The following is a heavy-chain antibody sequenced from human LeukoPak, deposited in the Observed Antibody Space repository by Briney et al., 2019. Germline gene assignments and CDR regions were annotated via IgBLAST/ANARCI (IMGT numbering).Heavy chain of an antibody. D-gene: IGHD2-2*01. CDR3: VRDGKFCSSTNCYLRGSHWYDP. CDR1: GYTFTGYY. V-gene: IGHV1-2*02. CDR2: INPNSGGT. J-gene: IGHJ5*02. Sequence: ASVKVSCKASGYTFTGYYMHWVRQAPGQGLEWMGWINPNSGGTNYAQKFQGRVTMTRDTSISTAYMELSRLTSDDTAVYYCVRDGKFCSSTNCYLRGSHWYDPWGQGTPVTVSS.